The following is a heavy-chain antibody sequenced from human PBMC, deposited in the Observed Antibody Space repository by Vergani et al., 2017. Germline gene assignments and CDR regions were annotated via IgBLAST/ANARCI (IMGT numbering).Heavy chain of an antibody. CDR2: IYTSGST. D-gene: IGHD5-24*01. V-gene: IGHV4-61*02. J-gene: IGHJ4*02. CDR1: GGSISSGSYY. CDR3: ARGQPKRWLQPDATYYFDY. Sequence: QVQLQESGPGLVKPSQTLSLTCTVSGGSISSGSYYWSWIRQPAGKGLEWIGRIYTSGSTNYNPSLKSRVTISVDTSKNQFSLKLSSVTAADTAVYYCARGQPKRWLQPDATYYFDYWGQGTLVTVSS.